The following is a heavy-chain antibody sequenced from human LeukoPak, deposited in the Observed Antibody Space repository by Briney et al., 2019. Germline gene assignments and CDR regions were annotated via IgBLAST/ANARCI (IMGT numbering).Heavy chain of an antibody. CDR2: ISPSGCST. V-gene: IGHV1-46*01. CDR3: ARDNSVRDEAWWFNT. D-gene: IGHD5-24*01. CDR1: GYTFTGYY. Sequence: GASVKVSCKASGYTFTGYYMHWVRQAAGQGRDWMGVISPSGCSTTYAQKFHGTVTLTRDMSKSTDYLELSSLRSEDTAVYYCARDNSVRDEAWWFNTWGQGNLVTVSS. J-gene: IGHJ5*02.